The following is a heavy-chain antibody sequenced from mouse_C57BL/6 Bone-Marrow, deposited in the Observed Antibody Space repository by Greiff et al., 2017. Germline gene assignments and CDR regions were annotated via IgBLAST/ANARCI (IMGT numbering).Heavy chain of an antibody. CDR1: GYTFTSYW. CDR3: ARSEDYYGSRTLFDY. V-gene: IGHV1-64*01. CDR2: IHPNSGST. D-gene: IGHD1-1*01. Sequence: VQLQQPGAELVKPGASVKLSCKASGYTFTSYWMHWVKQRPGQGLEWIGMIHPNSGSTNYNEKFKSKATLTVDKSSSTAYMQLSSLTSEDSAVYYCARSEDYYGSRTLFDYWGQGTTLTVSS. J-gene: IGHJ2*01.